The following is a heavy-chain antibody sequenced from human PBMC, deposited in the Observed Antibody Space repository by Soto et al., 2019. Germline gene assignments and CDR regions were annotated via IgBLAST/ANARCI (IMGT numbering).Heavy chain of an antibody. D-gene: IGHD1-26*01. Sequence: GASVKVSCKASGGTFSSYAISWVRQAPGQGLEWMGGIIPIFGTANYAQKFQGRVTITADESTSTAYMELSSLRSEDTAVYYCARGSGSYPYNWFDPWGQGTLVTVSS. CDR3: ARGSGSYPYNWFDP. CDR2: IIPIFGTA. V-gene: IGHV1-69*13. J-gene: IGHJ5*02. CDR1: GGTFSSYA.